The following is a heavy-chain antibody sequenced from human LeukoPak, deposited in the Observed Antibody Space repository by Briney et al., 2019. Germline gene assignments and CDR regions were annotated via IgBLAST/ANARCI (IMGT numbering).Heavy chain of an antibody. CDR1: GGSISSYY. V-gene: IGHV4-59*01. CDR3: ARDPPGMATIGDDY. J-gene: IGHJ4*02. Sequence: PSETLSLTCTVSGGSISSYYWSWIRQPPGKGLEWIGYIYYSGSTNYNPSLKSRVTISVDTSRNQFSLKLSSVTAADTAVYYCARDPPGMATIGDDYWGQGTLVTVSS. D-gene: IGHD5-24*01. CDR2: IYYSGST.